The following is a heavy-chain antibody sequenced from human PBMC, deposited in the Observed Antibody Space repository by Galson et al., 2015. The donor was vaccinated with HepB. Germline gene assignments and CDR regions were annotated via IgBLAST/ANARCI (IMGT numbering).Heavy chain of an antibody. CDR2: ISSSSTI. Sequence: SLRLSCAASGFTFSSYTMNWVRQAPGKGLEWVSYISSSSTIYYADSVKGRFTISRDNAKNSLYLQMNSLRAEDTAVYYCARADRDMGYYFDYWGQGTLVSVSS. J-gene: IGHJ4*02. V-gene: IGHV3-48*04. CDR3: ARADRDMGYYFDY. D-gene: IGHD5-18*01. CDR1: GFTFSSYT.